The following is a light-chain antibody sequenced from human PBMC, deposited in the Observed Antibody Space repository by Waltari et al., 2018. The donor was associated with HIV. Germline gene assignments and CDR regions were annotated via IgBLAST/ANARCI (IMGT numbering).Light chain of an antibody. CDR3: SSYTRSTRTTAWF. CDR1: ASAIGAYNS. Sequence: QSALTQPASVSGAPGHSITISCTGTASAIGAYNSVPCYQQHPGKAPKLVLYDVSNRPSGISTRFSGSKSGTTASLTISGLHAEDEAVYYCSSYTRSTRTTAWFFGGGTRLTVL. J-gene: IGLJ2*01. V-gene: IGLV2-14*03. CDR2: DVS.